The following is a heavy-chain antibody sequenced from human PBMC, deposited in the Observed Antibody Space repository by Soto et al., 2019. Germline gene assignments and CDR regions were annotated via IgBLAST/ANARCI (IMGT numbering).Heavy chain of an antibody. CDR1: GFTVSSNY. Sequence: VGSLRLSCAASGFTVSSNYMSWVLQAPGKGLEWVSYISSSSSYTNYADSVKGRFTISRDNAKNSLYLQMNSLRAEDTAEYYCARDHYGPGWFDPWGQGTLVTVSS. D-gene: IGHD3-10*01. V-gene: IGHV3-11*05. J-gene: IGHJ5*02. CDR2: ISSSSSYT. CDR3: ARDHYGPGWFDP.